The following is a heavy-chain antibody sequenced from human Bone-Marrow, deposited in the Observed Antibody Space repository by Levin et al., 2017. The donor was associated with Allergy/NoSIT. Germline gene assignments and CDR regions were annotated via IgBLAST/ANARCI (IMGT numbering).Heavy chain of an antibody. CDR1: GFAFGNSA. D-gene: IGHD1-26*01. V-gene: IGHV3-23*01. Sequence: LSLTCAASGFAFGNSAMNWVRQAPGKGLEWVSTISSGGGDTYYADSVKGRFSISRDNSKNTLFLQIDSLRQDDKAVYYCAKAFENTLYYSGLDYWGQGTLVTVSS. CDR2: ISSGGGDT. J-gene: IGHJ4*02. CDR3: AKAFENTLYYSGLDY.